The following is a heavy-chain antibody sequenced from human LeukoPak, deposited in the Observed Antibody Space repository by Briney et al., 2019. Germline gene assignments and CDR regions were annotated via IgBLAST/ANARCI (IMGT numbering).Heavy chain of an antibody. Sequence: SETLSLTCTVSGGSISSYYWSWIRQPAGKGLEWIGRIYVSGGTNYNPSLKSRVTILLDTSKNQLSLKLSSVTAADTAVYYCARHQYSSGWYGGGQGTLVTVSS. V-gene: IGHV4-4*07. CDR2: IYVSGGT. J-gene: IGHJ4*02. D-gene: IGHD6-19*01. CDR3: ARHQYSSGWYG. CDR1: GGSISSYY.